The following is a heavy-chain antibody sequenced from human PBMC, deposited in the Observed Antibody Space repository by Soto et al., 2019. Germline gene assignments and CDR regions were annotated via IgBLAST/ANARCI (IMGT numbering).Heavy chain of an antibody. J-gene: IGHJ4*02. V-gene: IGHV3-64D*08. Sequence: PGVSLRLSCSASGFTFSNYALHWVRQAPGKGLEYVSGISSNGKSTYYADSVKDRFTISRDNSKNTLYLQMSSLRADDTAVFYCVKERINGSYDFDYWGQGTLLTVSS. CDR3: VKERINGSYDFDY. D-gene: IGHD6-19*01. CDR2: ISSNGKST. CDR1: GFTFSNYA.